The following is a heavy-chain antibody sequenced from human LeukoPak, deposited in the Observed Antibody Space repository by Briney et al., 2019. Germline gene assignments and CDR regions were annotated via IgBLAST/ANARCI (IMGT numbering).Heavy chain of an antibody. Sequence: SETLSLTCTVSGGSISSYYWSWIRQPPGKGLEWIGYIYYSGSTNYNPSLKSRVTISVDTSKNQFSLKLSSVTAADTAVYYCARSRGYSSGWHFTGDWGQGTLSPSPQ. J-gene: IGHJ4*02. CDR3: ARSRGYSSGWHFTGD. V-gene: IGHV4-59*08. CDR2: IYYSGST. CDR1: GGSISSYY. D-gene: IGHD6-19*01.